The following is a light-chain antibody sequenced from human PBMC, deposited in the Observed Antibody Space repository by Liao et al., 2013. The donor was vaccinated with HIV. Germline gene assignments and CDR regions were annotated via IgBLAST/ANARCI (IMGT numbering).Light chain of an antibody. V-gene: IGLV3-21*01. CDR3: YSAADNNHVV. CDR1: NIADKI. Sequence: SYVLTQPPSVSVAPGKAATIICEGNNIADKIVNWYRHQPGQAPVVVLFYDADRPSGIPERFSGSSSGTTVTLTISGAQVEDEADYYCYSAADNNHVVFGGGTKLTVL. CDR2: YDA. J-gene: IGLJ2*01.